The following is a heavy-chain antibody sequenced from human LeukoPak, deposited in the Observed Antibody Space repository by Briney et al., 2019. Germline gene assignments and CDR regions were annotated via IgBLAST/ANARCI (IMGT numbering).Heavy chain of an antibody. D-gene: IGHD1-26*01. CDR2: IRYDGTSK. CDR1: GFTFSSSG. CDR3: AKETRGSYSDY. J-gene: IGHJ4*02. Sequence: GGSPRLSCAASGFTFSSSGMHWVRQAPGKGLEWVAFIRYDGTSKYYADSVKGRFTISRDNSKNTVYLQMNSLRAGDTAVYYCAKETRGSYSDYWGQGTLVTVSS. V-gene: IGHV3-30*02.